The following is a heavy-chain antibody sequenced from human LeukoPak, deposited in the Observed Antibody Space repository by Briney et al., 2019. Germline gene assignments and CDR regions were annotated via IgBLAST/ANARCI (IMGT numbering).Heavy chain of an antibody. J-gene: IGHJ4*02. CDR1: GFTVTTYS. V-gene: IGHV3-53*01. CDR2: FSSGGRT. CDR3: ASMLYG. Sequence: PGGSLRLSCAASGFTVTTYSMGRVRQAPGKGLEWVATFSSGGRTSYAASVKGRFTISRDTSQNMVFLQMNSLRDEDTALYYCASMLYGWGQGTLVTVSS. D-gene: IGHD2-8*01.